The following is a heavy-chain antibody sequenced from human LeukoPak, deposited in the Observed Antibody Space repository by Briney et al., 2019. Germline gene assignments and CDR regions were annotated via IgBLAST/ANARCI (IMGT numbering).Heavy chain of an antibody. Sequence: SEPLSLICAVSDYSISSGDYWGWIRQPPGKGLEGIGRIYRSGSTYYSPSLKSRDTISVDTSKNQFSLKLSSVTAADTAVYYCARVRTTSPYSSSWYFDYWGQGTLVTVSS. CDR3: ARVRTTSPYSSSWYFDY. J-gene: IGHJ4*02. D-gene: IGHD6-13*01. V-gene: IGHV4-38-2*01. CDR2: IYRSGST. CDR1: DYSISSGDY.